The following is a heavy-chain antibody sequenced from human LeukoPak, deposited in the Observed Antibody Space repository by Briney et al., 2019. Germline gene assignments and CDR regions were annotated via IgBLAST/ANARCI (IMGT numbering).Heavy chain of an antibody. CDR3: AREPAPYDSSGGGFDY. D-gene: IGHD3-22*01. CDR1: GFTFSSYA. Sequence: GRSLRLSCAASGFTFSSYAMHWVRQAPGKGLEWVAVISYDGSNKYYADSVKGRFTISRDNSKNTLYLQMNSLRAEDTAVYYCAREPAPYDSSGGGFDYWGQGTLVTVSS. V-gene: IGHV3-30*16. CDR2: ISYDGSNK. J-gene: IGHJ4*02.